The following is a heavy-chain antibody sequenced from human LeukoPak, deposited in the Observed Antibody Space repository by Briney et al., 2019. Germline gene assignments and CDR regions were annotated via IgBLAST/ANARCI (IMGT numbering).Heavy chain of an antibody. D-gene: IGHD4-11*01. V-gene: IGHV4-59*01. CDR3: ARVLVHTMTT. J-gene: IGHJ4*02. CDR1: GGSISSYY. Sequence: SETLSLTCTVSGGSISSYYWSWIRQPPGKGLEWIGYIYYSGSTNYNPSLKSRVTISVDTSKNQFSLKLSSVTAADTAVCYCARVLVHTMTTWGQGTLVTVSS. CDR2: IYYSGST.